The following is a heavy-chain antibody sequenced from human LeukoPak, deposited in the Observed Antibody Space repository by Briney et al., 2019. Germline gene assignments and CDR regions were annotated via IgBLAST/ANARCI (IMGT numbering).Heavy chain of an antibody. CDR3: ARSLGKDSGWNYYFDY. J-gene: IGHJ4*02. CDR1: GGSISTYH. CDR2: IYNSGFT. Sequence: PSETLSLTCTVSGGSISTYHWNWIRQTPGKGLEWIGYIYNSGFTNYNPSLNRRVTISLDTSKNQFSLRLRSVTAADTAFYYCARSLGKDSGWNYYFDYWGQGTLVTVSS. V-gene: IGHV4-59*08. D-gene: IGHD6-19*01.